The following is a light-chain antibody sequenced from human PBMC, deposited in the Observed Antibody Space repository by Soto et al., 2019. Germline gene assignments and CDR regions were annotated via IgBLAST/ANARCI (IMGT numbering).Light chain of an antibody. CDR3: VLYMDSGSPVV. Sequence: QTVVTQEPSLSVSPGGTVTLTRGLNSGSVSITHYPCWYHQTPGQAPRTLIYHTKTRSSGVPERFSGSILGNKAALTITGAQADDECGYYCVLYMDSGSPVVFGGGTQLTVL. CDR1: SGSVSITHY. CDR2: HTK. V-gene: IGLV8-61*01. J-gene: IGLJ2*01.